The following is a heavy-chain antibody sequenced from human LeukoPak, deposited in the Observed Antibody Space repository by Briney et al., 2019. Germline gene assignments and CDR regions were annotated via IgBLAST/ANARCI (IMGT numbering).Heavy chain of an antibody. CDR1: GFTFSDYG. D-gene: IGHD3-22*01. Sequence: GGSLRLSCAASGFTFSDYGMHWVRQAPGKGLEWVAFIRSDGSSKYYADSVKGRFTISRDNAKNSLYLQMNSLRAEDTAVYYCARDRYYYDSSGFKPFDYWGQGTLVTVSS. CDR3: ARDRYYYDSSGFKPFDY. V-gene: IGHV3-30*02. CDR2: IRSDGSSK. J-gene: IGHJ4*02.